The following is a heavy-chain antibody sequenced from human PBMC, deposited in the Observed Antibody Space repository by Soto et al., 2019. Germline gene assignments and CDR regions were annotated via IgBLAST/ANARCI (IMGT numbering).Heavy chain of an antibody. CDR3: ARIITAAGGRRYFDL. CDR1: GFTFSDYY. V-gene: IGHV3-11*05. J-gene: IGHJ2*01. Sequence: QVQLVESGGGLVKPVGSLRLSCAASGFTFSDYYMSWIRQAPGKGLEWVSYINSSSSYTNYADSVKGRFTISRDNAKNSLYLQMNSLRAEDTAVYYCARIITAAGGRRYFDLWGRGTLVTVSS. D-gene: IGHD6-13*01. CDR2: INSSSSYT.